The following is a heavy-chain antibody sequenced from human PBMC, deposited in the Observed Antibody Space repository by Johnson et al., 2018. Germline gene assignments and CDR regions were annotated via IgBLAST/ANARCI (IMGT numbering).Heavy chain of an antibody. D-gene: IGHD2-21*02. V-gene: IGHV3-21*01. CDR3: AGEVRDRDYSMDV. J-gene: IGHJ6*02. Sequence: VQLVESGGGLVKPGGSLRLSCAASRFAFSTYTMNWVRQAPGKGLEWVSSISSSSSYIYYADSVKGRFTIARANAKNSLYLQMNSLRAEDTDVCYCAGEVRDRDYSMDVWGQGTTVTVSS. CDR2: ISSSSSYI. CDR1: RFAFSTYT.